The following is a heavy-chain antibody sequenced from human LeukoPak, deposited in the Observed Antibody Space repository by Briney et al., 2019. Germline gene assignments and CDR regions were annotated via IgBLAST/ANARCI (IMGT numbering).Heavy chain of an antibody. D-gene: IGHD3-3*01. CDR2: IYYSGST. CDR3: ARVREGDFWSGYYASPDYYYYYMDV. CDR1: GGSISSSSYY. V-gene: IGHV4-39*07. Sequence: SETLSLTCTVSGGSISSSSYYWGWIRQPPGKGLEWIGSIYYSGSTYYNPSLKSRVTISVDTSKDQFSLKLSSVTAADTAVYYCARVREGDFWSGYYASPDYYYYYMDVWGKGTTVTVSS. J-gene: IGHJ6*03.